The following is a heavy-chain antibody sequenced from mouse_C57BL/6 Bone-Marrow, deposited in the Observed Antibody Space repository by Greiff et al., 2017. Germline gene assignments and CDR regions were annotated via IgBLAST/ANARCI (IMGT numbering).Heavy chain of an antibody. CDR1: GYTFTDYE. Sequence: QVQLQQSGAELVRPGASVTLSCKASGYTFTDYEMHWVKQTPVHGLEWIGAIDPVTGGTAYNQKFKGKAILTADKSSSTAYMELRSLTSEDSAVYYCTRDGSYYYAMDYWGQGTSVTVSS. D-gene: IGHD2-3*01. J-gene: IGHJ4*01. CDR3: TRDGSYYYAMDY. CDR2: IDPVTGGT. V-gene: IGHV1-15*01.